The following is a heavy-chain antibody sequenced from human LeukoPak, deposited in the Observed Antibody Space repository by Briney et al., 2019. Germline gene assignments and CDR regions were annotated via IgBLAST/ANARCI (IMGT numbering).Heavy chain of an antibody. V-gene: IGHV5-51*01. D-gene: IGHD3-9*01. CDR3: AISPPYDILTGYYYWHAFDI. CDR2: IYPGDSDT. J-gene: IGHJ3*02. CDR1: GYSFTSYW. Sequence: GESLKISCKGSGYSFTSYWIGWVRQMPGKGLEWMGIIYPGDSDTRYSPSFQGQVTISADKSISTAYLQWSSLKASDTAMYYCAISPPYDILTGYYYWHAFDIWGQGTMVTVSS.